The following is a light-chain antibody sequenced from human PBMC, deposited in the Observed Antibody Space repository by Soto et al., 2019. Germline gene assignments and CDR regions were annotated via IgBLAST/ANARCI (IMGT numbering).Light chain of an antibody. J-gene: IGKJ5*01. CDR2: GAS. Sequence: DIQVTQSPSSVSASVGDRVTITCRAGQDIAGYLAWYQHKPGRTPELLIHGASRLQSGVPARFSGSGSGTDFTLSINSLQPEDFATYYCQQAYSFPITFGQGTRLEIK. CDR1: QDIAGY. CDR3: QQAYSFPIT. V-gene: IGKV1D-12*01.